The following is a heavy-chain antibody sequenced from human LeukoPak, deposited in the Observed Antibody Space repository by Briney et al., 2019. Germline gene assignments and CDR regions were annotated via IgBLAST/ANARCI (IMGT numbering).Heavy chain of an antibody. V-gene: IGHV4-34*01. J-gene: IGHJ5*02. CDR3: ARMEYYYAGTGNSNWFDP. Sequence: RASETLSLTCAVYGGSFSGYYWSWIRQPPGKGLEWIGDVNHSGSTNYNPSLKSRVTISVDTSNNQFTLKLSSVTAADTAVYYCARMEYYYAGTGNSNWFDPWGQGTLVTVSS. D-gene: IGHD3-22*01. CDR2: VNHSGST. CDR1: GGSFSGYY.